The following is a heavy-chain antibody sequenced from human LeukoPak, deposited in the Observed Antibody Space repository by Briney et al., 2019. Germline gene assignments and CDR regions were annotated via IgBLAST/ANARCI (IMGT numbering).Heavy chain of an antibody. CDR2: INWNGGST. Sequence: PGGSLRLSCAASGFTFDDYGMSWVRQAPGKGLEWVSGINWNGGSTGYADSVKGRFTISRDNAKNSLYLQMNSLRAEDTAVYYCASTPGTIFRFDPWGQGTLVTVSS. CDR3: ASTPGTIFRFDP. D-gene: IGHD3-9*01. CDR1: GFTFDDYG. V-gene: IGHV3-20*04. J-gene: IGHJ5*02.